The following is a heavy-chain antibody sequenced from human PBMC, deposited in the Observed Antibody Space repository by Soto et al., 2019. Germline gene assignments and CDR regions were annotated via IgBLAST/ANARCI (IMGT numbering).Heavy chain of an antibody. CDR2: IKQDGSEK. Sequence: GGSLRLSCAASGFTFSSYWMSWVRQAPGKGLEWVANIKQDGSEKYYVDSVKGRFTISRDNAKNSLYLQMNSLRAEDTAVYYCARVDSSSSWYYFDYWGQGTLVTVSS. D-gene: IGHD6-13*01. CDR3: ARVDSSSSWYYFDY. V-gene: IGHV3-7*01. CDR1: GFTFSSYW. J-gene: IGHJ4*02.